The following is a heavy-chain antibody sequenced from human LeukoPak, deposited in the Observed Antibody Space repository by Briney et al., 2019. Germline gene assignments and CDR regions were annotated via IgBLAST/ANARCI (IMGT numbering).Heavy chain of an antibody. CDR3: AREVWELDHTIDY. CDR1: GYTFTSYG. J-gene: IGHJ4*02. V-gene: IGHV1-2*04. D-gene: IGHD1-26*01. CDR2: INPNSGGT. Sequence: GASVKASCKASGYTFTSYGISWVRQAPGQGLEWMGWINPNSGGTNYAQKFQGWVTMTRDTSISTAYMELSRLRSDDTAVYYCAREVWELDHTIDYWGQGTLVTVSS.